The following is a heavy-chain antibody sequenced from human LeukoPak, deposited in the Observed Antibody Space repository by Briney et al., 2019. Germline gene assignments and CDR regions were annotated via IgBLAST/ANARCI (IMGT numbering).Heavy chain of an antibody. CDR2: IYYSGST. V-gene: IGHV4-39*01. CDR1: GGSISSSSYY. CDR3: ARQGIAVAGSTTVVTPGGGAFDI. Sequence: SETLSLTCTVSGGSISSSSYYWGWIRQPPGKGLEWIGSIYYSGSTYYNPSLKSRVTISVDTSKKQFSLKLSSVTAADTAVCYCARQGIAVAGSTTVVTPGGGAFDIWGQGTMVTVSS. J-gene: IGHJ3*02. D-gene: IGHD6-19*01.